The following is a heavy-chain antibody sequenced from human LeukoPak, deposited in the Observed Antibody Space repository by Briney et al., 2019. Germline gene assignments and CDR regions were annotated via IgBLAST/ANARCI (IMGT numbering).Heavy chain of an antibody. CDR3: ARGRTSRYCSSTSCPYNWFDP. V-gene: IGHV3-74*01. CDR1: GFTFSSSW. D-gene: IGHD2-2*01. CDR2: INSDGSST. Sequence: GGSLRLSCAASGFTFSSSWMHWVRQAPGKGLVWVSRINSDGSSTSYADSVKGRFTISRDNAKNTLYLQMNSLRAEDTAVYYCARGRTSRYCSSTSCPYNWFDPWGQGTLVTVSS. J-gene: IGHJ5*02.